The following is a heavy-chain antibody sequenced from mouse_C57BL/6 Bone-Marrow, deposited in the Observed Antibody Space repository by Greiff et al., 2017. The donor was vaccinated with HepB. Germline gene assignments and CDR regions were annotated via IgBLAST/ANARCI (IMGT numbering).Heavy chain of an antibody. V-gene: IGHV1-59*01. Sequence: VQLQQPGAELVRPGTSVKLSCQASGYTFTSYWMHWVKQRPGQGLEWIGVIDPSDSYTNYNQKFKGKATLTVDTSSSTAYMQLSSLTSEDSAVYYCASGNYPWFAYWGQGTLVTVSA. CDR3: ASGNYPWFAY. J-gene: IGHJ3*01. CDR1: GYTFTSYW. CDR2: IDPSDSYT. D-gene: IGHD2-1*01.